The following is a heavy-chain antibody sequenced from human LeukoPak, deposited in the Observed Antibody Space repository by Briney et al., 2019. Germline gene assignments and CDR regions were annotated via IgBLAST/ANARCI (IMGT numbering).Heavy chain of an antibody. Sequence: GGSLRLSCAAFGFIFSNHEMNWVRQAPGKGLEWVSYISSTGRTIYYADSVKGRFTISRDNAKNSLYLQMNSLRAEDTAVYYCAGTLLAAVGASKNWLDPWGQGTLVTVSS. CDR2: ISSTGRTI. D-gene: IGHD6-13*01. CDR3: AGTLLAAVGASKNWLDP. J-gene: IGHJ5*02. V-gene: IGHV3-48*03. CDR1: GFIFSNHE.